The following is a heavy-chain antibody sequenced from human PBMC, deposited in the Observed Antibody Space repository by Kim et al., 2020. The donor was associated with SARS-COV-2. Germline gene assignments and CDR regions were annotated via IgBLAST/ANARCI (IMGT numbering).Heavy chain of an antibody. CDR1: GGSISSSSYY. J-gene: IGHJ6*02. CDR2: IYSSGST. V-gene: IGHV4-39*01. CDR3: ARHRSSRWRPDYYYGMNV. Sequence: SETLSLTCTVSGGSISSSSYYWGWIRQPPGKGLEWIGSIYSSGSTYYNPSLKRRVIISVDTSKNQFSLKLSSMTAADTAVYYCARHRSSRWRPDYYYGMNVWGQGTTVTVSS. D-gene: IGHD6-13*01.